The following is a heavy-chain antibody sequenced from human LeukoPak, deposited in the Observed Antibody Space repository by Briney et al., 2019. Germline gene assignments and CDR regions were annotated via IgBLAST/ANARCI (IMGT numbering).Heavy chain of an antibody. CDR1: GFAFSSLA. Sequence: GGSLRLSCAASGFAFSSLAMHWVRQAPGKGLEWVAVISYDGSNKYYADSVKGRFTISRDNSKNTLYLQMNSLTAEDTAVYYCARDDRGIAAAGFFDYWGQGTLVTVSS. V-gene: IGHV3-30*04. CDR3: ARDDRGIAAAGFFDY. D-gene: IGHD6-13*01. J-gene: IGHJ4*02. CDR2: ISYDGSNK.